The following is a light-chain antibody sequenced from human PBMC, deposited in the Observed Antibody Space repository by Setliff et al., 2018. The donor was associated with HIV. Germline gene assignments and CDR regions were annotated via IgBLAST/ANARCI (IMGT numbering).Light chain of an antibody. J-gene: IGLJ1*01. Sequence: QSALTQPASVSGSPGQSITISCTGTISDVGGYNYVSWYQHHPGKAPKLLIYEVSNRPSWVSNRFSGSKSGNTASLTISGHQPEDEADYFCSSYTSSSTRVFGTGTKVTVL. CDR2: EVS. CDR3: SSYTSSSTRV. CDR1: ISDVGGYNY. V-gene: IGLV2-14*01.